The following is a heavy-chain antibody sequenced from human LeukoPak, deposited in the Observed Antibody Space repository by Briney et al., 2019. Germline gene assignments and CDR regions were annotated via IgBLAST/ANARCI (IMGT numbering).Heavy chain of an antibody. V-gene: IGHV4-59*01. CDR3: ASLRWGSSWFGP. J-gene: IGHJ5*02. D-gene: IGHD2-21*01. CDR1: GGSISSYY. Sequence: SETLSLTCTVSGGSISSYYWSWIRQPPGKGLEWIGYIYYSGSTNYNPSLKSRVTISVDTSKNQFSLKLSSVTAADTAVYYCASLRWGSSWFGPWGQGTLVTVSS. CDR2: IYYSGST.